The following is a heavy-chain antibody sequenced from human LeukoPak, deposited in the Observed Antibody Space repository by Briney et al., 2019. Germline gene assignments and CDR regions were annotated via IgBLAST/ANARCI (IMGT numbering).Heavy chain of an antibody. CDR2: ISYSGST. CDR1: GGSISGYY. CDR3: VRGYSGYPYYLDY. J-gene: IGHJ4*02. V-gene: IGHV4-59*08. D-gene: IGHD5-12*01. Sequence: PSETLSLTCTVSGGSISGYYWTWIRQPPGKGLEWIGYISYSGSTSSHPSLKSRVTISLDTSKNQFSLELTSVTAADTAVYYCVRGYSGYPYYLDYWGQGTLVTVSS.